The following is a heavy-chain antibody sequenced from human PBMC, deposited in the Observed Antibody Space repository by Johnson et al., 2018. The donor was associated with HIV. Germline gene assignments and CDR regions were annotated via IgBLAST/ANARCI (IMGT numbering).Heavy chain of an antibody. CDR2: IKQAGREK. Sequence: VQLVESGGGVVQPGGSLRLSCAASGFTFSSYGMHWVRQAPGKGLEWVANIKQAGREKYYVDSVKGRFTISSDNAKHSLYLQMNSLRGEDTAVYYCARDQVDRGGSFDIWGQGTMVTVSS. J-gene: IGHJ3*02. V-gene: IGHV3-7*01. CDR3: ARDQVDRGGSFDI. D-gene: IGHD5-12*01. CDR1: GFTFSSYG.